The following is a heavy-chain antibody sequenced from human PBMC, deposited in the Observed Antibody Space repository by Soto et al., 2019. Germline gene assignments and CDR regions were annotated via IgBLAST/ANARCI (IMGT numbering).Heavy chain of an antibody. V-gene: IGHV3-23*01. J-gene: IGHJ3*02. Sequence: EVQLLESGGGLVQPGGSLRLSCAASGFTFSSNAMSWVLQAPGKGLGWASVISGSGGSTYYADSVKGRFTISRDNSKNTLYLQMNSLRAEDTAVYYCAKDRGPRMTTVTDAFDIWGQGTMVTVSS. CDR1: GFTFSSNA. D-gene: IGHD4-17*01. CDR3: AKDRGPRMTTVTDAFDI. CDR2: ISGSGGST.